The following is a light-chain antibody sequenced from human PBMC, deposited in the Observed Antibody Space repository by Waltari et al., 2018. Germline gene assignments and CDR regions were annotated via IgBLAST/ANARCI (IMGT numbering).Light chain of an antibody. CDR3: LQYHNWPWT. J-gene: IGKJ1*01. CDR2: HAT. Sequence: EIVMTQSPATLSVSPGQRAAPSCRASQSVGSNFAWYQQIRGQAPRLLIYHATTRATGVPPRFSGSGSGTEFTLTINSLQSEDFAVYSCLQYHNWPWTFGQGTRVEIK. CDR1: QSVGSN. V-gene: IGKV3-15*01.